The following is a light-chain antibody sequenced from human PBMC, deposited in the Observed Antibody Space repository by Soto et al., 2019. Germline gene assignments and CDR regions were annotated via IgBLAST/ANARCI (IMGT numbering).Light chain of an antibody. V-gene: IGLV1-44*01. J-gene: IGLJ1*01. CDR2: YDN. Sequence: QLVLTQPPSASGTPGQRVTISCSGSNSNIGSNTVNWYQQLPGTAPKLLIYYDNLRPSGVPDRISGSKSGTSASLAISGLQSDDEADYYCAAWDDSLNGRVFGTGT. CDR1: NSNIGSNT. CDR3: AAWDDSLNGRV.